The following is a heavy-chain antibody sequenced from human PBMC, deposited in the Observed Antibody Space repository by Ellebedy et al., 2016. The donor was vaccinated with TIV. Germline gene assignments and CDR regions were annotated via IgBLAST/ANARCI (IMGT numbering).Heavy chain of an antibody. J-gene: IGHJ4*02. CDR3: ARDPPYSGWYGAVDY. Sequence: ASVKVSCXASGYTFTSYAMIWVRQAPGQRLEWMGWINAGNGDTKYSPKFQGRVTITRDTSASTAYMELSSLRSEDTAVYYCARDPPYSGWYGAVDYWGQGTLVTVSS. CDR2: INAGNGDT. V-gene: IGHV1-3*01. CDR1: GYTFTSYA. D-gene: IGHD6-19*01.